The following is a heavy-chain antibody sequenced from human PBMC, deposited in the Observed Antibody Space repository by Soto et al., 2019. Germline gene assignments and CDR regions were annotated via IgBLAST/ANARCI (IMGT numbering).Heavy chain of an antibody. V-gene: IGHV3-23*01. J-gene: IGHJ6*02. CDR1: GFILSSYA. D-gene: IGHD3-10*01. Sequence: DVQLLESGGDLVQPGGSLRLSCTASGFILSSYAISVVRQAPGKGLEWVSSVSAGGDMTYNSDSVKGRFTISRDNSNNALFLQMNSLRIEDTALYYCARGDRGGSGSPASYYYSGLDVWGQGTTVTVS. CDR2: VSAGGDMT. CDR3: ARGDRGGSGSPASYYYSGLDV.